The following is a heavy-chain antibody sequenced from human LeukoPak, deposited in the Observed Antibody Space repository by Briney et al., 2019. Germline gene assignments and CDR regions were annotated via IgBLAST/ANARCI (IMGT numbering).Heavy chain of an antibody. D-gene: IGHD3-10*01. J-gene: IGHJ4*02. CDR1: GFTFTSSA. Sequence: GTSVKVSCKASGFTFTSSAMQWVRQARGQRLEWIGWIVVGSGSTNYAQKFQERVTITRDMSTSTAYMELSSLRSEDTAVYYCAAARFTMVRGVSRPLDHLWGQGTLVTVSS. V-gene: IGHV1-58*02. CDR2: IVVGSGST. CDR3: AAARFTMVRGVSRPLDHL.